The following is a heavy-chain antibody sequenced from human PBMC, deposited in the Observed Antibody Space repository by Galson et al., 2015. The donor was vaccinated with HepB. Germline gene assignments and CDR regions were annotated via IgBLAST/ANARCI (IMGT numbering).Heavy chain of an antibody. CDR1: GYTFTGYY. D-gene: IGHD6-19*01. CDR3: ARKSPSIAVAGTRYYYYYMDV. V-gene: IGHV1-2*02. Sequence: SVKVSCKASGYTFTGYYMHWVRQAPGQGLEWMGWINPNSGGTNYAQKFQGRVTMTRDTSISTAYMELSRLRSDDTAVYYCARKSPSIAVAGTRYYYYYMDVWGKGTTVTVSS. J-gene: IGHJ6*03. CDR2: INPNSGGT.